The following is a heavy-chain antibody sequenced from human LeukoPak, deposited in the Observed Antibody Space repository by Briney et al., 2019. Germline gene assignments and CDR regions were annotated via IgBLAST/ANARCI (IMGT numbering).Heavy chain of an antibody. V-gene: IGHV4-34*01. D-gene: IGHD3-3*01. CDR2: INHSGST. CDR1: GGSFSGYY. CDR3: ARAQSFWSGYRGYYMDV. Sequence: SETLSLTCAVYGGSFSGYYWSWIRQPPGKGLEWIGEINHSGSTNYNPSLKSRVTISVDTSKNQFSLKLSSVTAADMAVYYCARAQSFWSGYRGYYMDVWGKGTTVTVSS. J-gene: IGHJ6*03.